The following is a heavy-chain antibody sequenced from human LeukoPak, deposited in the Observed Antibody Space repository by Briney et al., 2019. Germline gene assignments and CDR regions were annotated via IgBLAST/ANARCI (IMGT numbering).Heavy chain of an antibody. CDR2: INPSGGST. CDR3: ARVPQLLSVGDY. V-gene: IGHV1-46*01. J-gene: IGHJ4*02. D-gene: IGHD2-2*01. CDR1: GYTFTSYY. Sequence: EASVKDSCKPSGYTFTSYYMHWVRQAPGQGLEWMGIINPSGGSTSYAQKFQGRVTMTRDTSTSTVYMELSSLRSEDTAVYYCARVPQLLSVGDYWGQGTLVTVSS.